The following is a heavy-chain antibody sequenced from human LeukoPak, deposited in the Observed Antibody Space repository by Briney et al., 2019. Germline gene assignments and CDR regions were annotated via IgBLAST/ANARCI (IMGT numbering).Heavy chain of an antibody. CDR1: GGTFNSNA. D-gene: IGHD2-2*02. CDR2: INPNSGGT. Sequence: GSSVKVSCKTSGGTFNSNAVSWVRQAPGQGLEWMGWINPNSGGTNYAQKFQGRVTMTRDTSISTAYMELSRLRSDDTAVYYCARSGGWWCSSTSCYTHNWFDPWGQGILVTVSS. CDR3: ARSGGWWCSSTSCYTHNWFDP. V-gene: IGHV1-2*02. J-gene: IGHJ5*02.